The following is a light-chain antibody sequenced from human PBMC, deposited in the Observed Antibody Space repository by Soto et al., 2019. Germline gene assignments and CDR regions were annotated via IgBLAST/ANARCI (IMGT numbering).Light chain of an antibody. CDR2: AAS. V-gene: IGKV1-39*01. CDR1: QSISSY. J-gene: IGKJ2*01. CDR3: QQSYSTGYT. Sequence: DIQMTQSPSSLSASVGDRVTITCRASQSISSYLNWYQQKPGKAPKLLIYAASSLQSGVPSRFSGSGSGTDFTLTISSLQPEDFANYYCQQSYSTGYTFGQGTKLEIK.